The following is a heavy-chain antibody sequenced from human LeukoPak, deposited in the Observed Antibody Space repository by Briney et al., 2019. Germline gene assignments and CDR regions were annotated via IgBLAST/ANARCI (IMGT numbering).Heavy chain of an antibody. V-gene: IGHV5-51*01. CDR3: ATSYYYGSGTYPNLFDP. D-gene: IGHD3-10*01. Sequence: GVSLKISCKGSGYSFTSYWIGWVRQMPGKGLEWMGIIYPGDSGIRYSPSFQGQVTISVDKSISTAYLQWSSLRASDTAMYYCATSYYYGSGTYPNLFDPWGQGTLVTVSS. J-gene: IGHJ5*02. CDR2: IYPGDSGI. CDR1: GYSFTSYW.